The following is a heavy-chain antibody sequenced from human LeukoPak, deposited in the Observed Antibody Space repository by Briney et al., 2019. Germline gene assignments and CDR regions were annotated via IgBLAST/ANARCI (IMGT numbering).Heavy chain of an antibody. CDR2: IYYSGST. CDR3: ARGRGIVVVPAHDILTGYYPDFDY. J-gene: IGHJ4*02. Sequence: SETLSLTCTVSGGSISSGDYYWSWIRQPPGKGLEWIGYIYYSGSTYYNPSLKSRVTISVDTSKNQFSLKLSSVTAADTAVYYCARGRGIVVVPAHDILTGYYPDFDYWGQGTLVTVSS. CDR1: GGSISSGDYY. D-gene: IGHD3-9*01. V-gene: IGHV4-30-4*01.